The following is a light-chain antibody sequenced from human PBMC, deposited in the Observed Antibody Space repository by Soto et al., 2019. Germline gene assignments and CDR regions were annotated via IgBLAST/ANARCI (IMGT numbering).Light chain of an antibody. Sequence: DIQITQSPSSMSASVGDRVTITCRASQSISAYLNWYQQKPGKAPKLLIYAASSLQSGVPSRFSGSGSGTDFTLTISSLQPEDFATYYCQESYSTHSVTFGPGTKVDIK. CDR2: AAS. V-gene: IGKV1-39*01. CDR3: QESYSTHSVT. J-gene: IGKJ3*01. CDR1: QSISAY.